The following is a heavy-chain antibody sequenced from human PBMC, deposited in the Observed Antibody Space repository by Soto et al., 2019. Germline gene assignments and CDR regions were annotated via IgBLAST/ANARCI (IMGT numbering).Heavy chain of an antibody. J-gene: IGHJ4*02. CDR3: ATFTWLAEDYYDFWSGPPGG. CDR1: GFTFSSYA. D-gene: IGHD3-3*01. Sequence: GGSLRLSCAASGFTFSSYAMSWVRQAPGKGLKWASAISGSGGSTYYADSVKGRFTISRDNSKNTLYLQMNSLRAEDTAVYYCATFTWLAEDYYDFWSGPPGGWGQGTLVTVSS. V-gene: IGHV3-23*01. CDR2: ISGSGGST.